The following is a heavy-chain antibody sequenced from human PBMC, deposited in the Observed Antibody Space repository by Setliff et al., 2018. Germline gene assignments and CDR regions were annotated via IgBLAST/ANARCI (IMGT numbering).Heavy chain of an antibody. Sequence: SETLSLTCAVYGGSFSTYYWGWIRQPPGKGLEWIGSIYHSGSTYYNPSLKSRVTISVDTSKNQFSLKLSSVTAADTAVYYCARLDSSSRVDYWGQGTLVTVSS. D-gene: IGHD6-13*01. CDR3: ARLDSSSRVDY. CDR1: GGSFSTYY. V-gene: IGHV4-38-2*01. CDR2: IYHSGST. J-gene: IGHJ4*02.